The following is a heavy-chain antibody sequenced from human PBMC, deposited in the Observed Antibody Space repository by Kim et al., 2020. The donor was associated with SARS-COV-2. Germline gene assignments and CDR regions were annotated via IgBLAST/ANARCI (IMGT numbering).Heavy chain of an antibody. CDR1: GGTFSSYA. D-gene: IGHD3-10*01. CDR2: IIPILGIA. Sequence: SVKVSCKASGGTFSSYAISWVRQAPGQGLEWMGRIIPILGIANYAQKFQGRVTITADKSTSTAYMELSSLRSEDTAVYYCARDHFRGSGSYYPPWNYYYYMDVWGKGTTVTVSS. V-gene: IGHV1-69*04. J-gene: IGHJ6*03. CDR3: ARDHFRGSGSYYPPWNYYYYMDV.